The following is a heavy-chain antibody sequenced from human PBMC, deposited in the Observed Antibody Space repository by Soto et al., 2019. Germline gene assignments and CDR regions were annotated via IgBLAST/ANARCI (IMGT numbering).Heavy chain of an antibody. Sequence: ASLNRYLNASGYTITRYRIIWRRQAPGQGLEWMGWISAYNGNTNYAQKLQGRVTMTTDTSTSTAYMELRSLRSDDTAVYYCAREAVVATIPLDYWGHGTMVTAYS. D-gene: IGHD5-12*01. CDR3: AREAVVATIPLDY. CDR2: ISAYNGNT. V-gene: IGHV1-18*01. J-gene: IGHJ4*01. CDR1: GYTITRYR.